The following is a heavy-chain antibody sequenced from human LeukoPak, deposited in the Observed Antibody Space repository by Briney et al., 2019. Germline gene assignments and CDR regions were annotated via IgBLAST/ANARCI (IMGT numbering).Heavy chain of an antibody. D-gene: IGHD6-25*01. V-gene: IGHV4-30-2*01. CDR3: ARGSGLGYSGFYNWFDP. Sequence: SQTLSLTCAVSSGSISSGGYSWCWIRQPPGKGLEWIGYIYHSGSAYYSPSLKSRVTISVDTSKNQFSLKLSSVTAADTAVYYCARGSGLGYSGFYNWFDPWGQGTLVTVSS. J-gene: IGHJ5*02. CDR2: IYHSGSA. CDR1: SGSISSGGYS.